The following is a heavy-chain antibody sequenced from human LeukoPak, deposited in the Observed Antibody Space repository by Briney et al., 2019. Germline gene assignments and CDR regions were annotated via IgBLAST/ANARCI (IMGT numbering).Heavy chain of an antibody. CDR1: GGSFSGYY. CDR3: ARKAGYCSSTSCSHYWYFDL. D-gene: IGHD2-2*01. CDR2: INHSGST. J-gene: IGHJ2*01. V-gene: IGHV4-34*01. Sequence: PSETLSLTCAVYGGSFSGYYWSWIRQPPGKGLEWIGEINHSGSTNYNPSLKSRVTRSVDTSKNQFSLKLSSVTAADTAVYYCARKAGYCSSTSCSHYWYFDLWGRGTLVTVSS.